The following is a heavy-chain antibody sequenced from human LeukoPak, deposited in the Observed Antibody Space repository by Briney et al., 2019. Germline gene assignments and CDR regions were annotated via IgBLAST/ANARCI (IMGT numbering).Heavy chain of an antibody. CDR1: GYRFTSYC. CDR3: ARSIVVVPAAHFDY. CDR2: IYPGDSDT. V-gene: IGHV5-51*01. D-gene: IGHD2-2*01. J-gene: IGHJ4*02. Sequence: GESLKISCEGSGYRFTSYCIGWVRQMRGKGLEWRGIIYPGDSDTRYSPSFQGQVTISADKSISTAYLQWSSLKASDTAMYYCARSIVVVPAAHFDYWGQGTLVTVSS.